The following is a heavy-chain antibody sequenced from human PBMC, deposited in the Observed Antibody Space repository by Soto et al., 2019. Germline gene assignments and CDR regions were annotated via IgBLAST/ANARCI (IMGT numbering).Heavy chain of an antibody. CDR2: LGGNGFTT. Sequence: EVQLLESGGGLVQPGGSLRLSCVVSGFTFGSYAMSWVRQAPEKGPEWVAILGGNGFTTYYADSVKGRFTISADTSKSTLFLQMNSLRADDTGVYYCAKALRPSLNFFSYMDVWGRGTSVTVSS. CDR1: GFTFGSYA. CDR3: AKALRPSLNFFSYMDV. J-gene: IGHJ6*03. D-gene: IGHD2-2*01. V-gene: IGHV3-23*01.